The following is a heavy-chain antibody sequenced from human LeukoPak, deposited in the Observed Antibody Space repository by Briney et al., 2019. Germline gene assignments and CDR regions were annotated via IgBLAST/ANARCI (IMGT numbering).Heavy chain of an antibody. J-gene: IGHJ4*02. CDR2: IYHSGST. D-gene: IGHD3-9*01. Sequence: SETLSLTCAVSGGSISSSNWWSWVRQPPGKGLEWIGEIYHSGSTNYNPSLKSRVTISVDTSKNQFSLKLSSVTAADTAVYYCARWRRYFDWLPTVDYWGQGTLVTVSS. CDR1: GGSISSSNW. CDR3: ARWRRYFDWLPTVDY. V-gene: IGHV4-4*02.